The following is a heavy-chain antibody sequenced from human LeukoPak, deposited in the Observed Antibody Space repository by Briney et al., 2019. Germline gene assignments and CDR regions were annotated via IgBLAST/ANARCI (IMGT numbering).Heavy chain of an antibody. CDR1: GFTFSNYA. D-gene: IGHD4-17*01. CDR3: AREDDYGDYGFDY. Sequence: AGGSLRLSCAASGFTFSNYALHWVRQAPGKGLEYVSAISASGDSTYYANSVKGRFTISRDNSKNTLYLQMGSLSTEDMAVYYCAREDDYGDYGFDYWGQGTLVTVSS. V-gene: IGHV3-64*01. J-gene: IGHJ4*02. CDR2: ISASGDST.